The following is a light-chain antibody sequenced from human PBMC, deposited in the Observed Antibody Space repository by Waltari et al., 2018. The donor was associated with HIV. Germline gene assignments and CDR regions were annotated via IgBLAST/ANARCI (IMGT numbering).Light chain of an antibody. J-gene: IGKJ1*01. Sequence: SPSTLSASVGDRLTITCRASQSISSWLAWYQQKPGKAPKVLIYKASSLEVGVSSRFSGSGSGTEFTLTISSLQPDDFATYYCQNYNSYSGTFGQGTKVEVK. CDR2: KAS. V-gene: IGKV1-5*03. CDR3: QNYNSYSGT. CDR1: QSISSW.